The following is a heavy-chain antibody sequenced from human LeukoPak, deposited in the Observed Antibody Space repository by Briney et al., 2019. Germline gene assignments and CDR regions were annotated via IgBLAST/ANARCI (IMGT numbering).Heavy chain of an antibody. CDR2: INQDGTEK. J-gene: IGHJ4*02. CDR1: GFTFTTYW. V-gene: IGHV3-7*03. CDR3: ARSTLTGYYTFLDY. Sequence: GGSLRLSCAASGFTFTTYWMSWVRQFPGKGLQWVANINQDGTEKYYVDSVKGRFTISRDNAKNSLHLQMNSLRAEDTAVYYCARSTLTGYYTFLDYWGQGTLVTVSS. D-gene: IGHD3-9*01.